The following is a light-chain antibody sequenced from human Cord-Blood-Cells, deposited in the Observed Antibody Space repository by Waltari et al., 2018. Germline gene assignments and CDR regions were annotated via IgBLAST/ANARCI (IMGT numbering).Light chain of an antibody. Sequence: QSVLTQPPSASGTPGQRVTISCSGSSSNIGSNYVYWYQQLPGTAPKLLIYRNNQRPSGVPDRCSGSKSGTSASLAISGFRSEDEADYYCAAWDDSLSGYVFGTGTKVTVL. J-gene: IGLJ1*01. CDR3: AAWDDSLSGYV. CDR1: SSNIGSNY. CDR2: RNN. V-gene: IGLV1-47*01.